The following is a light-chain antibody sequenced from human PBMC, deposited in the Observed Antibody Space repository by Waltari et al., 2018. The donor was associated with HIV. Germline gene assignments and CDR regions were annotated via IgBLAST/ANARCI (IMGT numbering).Light chain of an antibody. CDR3: QQYDNLPL. CDR1: QDISNY. J-gene: IGKJ4*01. CDR2: DAS. Sequence: DIQMTQPPPSLPASVGDRVTITCQASQDISNYLNWYQQKPGKAPKLLIYDASNLETGVPSRFSGSGSGTDFTFTISSLQPEDIATYCCQQYDNLPLFGGGTKVEIK. V-gene: IGKV1-33*01.